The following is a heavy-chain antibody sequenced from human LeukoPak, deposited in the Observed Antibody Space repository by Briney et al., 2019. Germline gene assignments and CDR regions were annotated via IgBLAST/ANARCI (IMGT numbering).Heavy chain of an antibody. V-gene: IGHV3-7*05. CDR3: STPLVHGAQPGY. D-gene: IGHD4/OR15-4a*01. J-gene: IGHJ4*02. Sequence: GGSLRLSCAASGFTFSNYWMSWVRQAPGKGLEWVANIKQDGSDKYYVDSLKGRFTISRDNAKNSLYLQMNSLRAEDTAVYYCSTPLVHGAQPGYWGQGTLVTVSS. CDR2: IKQDGSDK. CDR1: GFTFSNYW.